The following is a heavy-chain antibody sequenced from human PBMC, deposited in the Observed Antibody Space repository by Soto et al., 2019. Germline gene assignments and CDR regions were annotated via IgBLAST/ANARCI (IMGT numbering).Heavy chain of an antibody. CDR1: GGTFSSYA. D-gene: IGHD6-19*01. V-gene: IGHV1-69*13. CDR3: ARATITLIAVAGYQGKYNWFDP. Sequence: SVKVSCKASGGTFSSYAISWVRQAPGQGHEWMGGIIPIFGTANYAQKCQGRVTITADESTSTAYMELSSLRSEDTAVYYCARATITLIAVAGYQGKYNWFDPWGQGTLVTVSS. CDR2: IIPIFGTA. J-gene: IGHJ5*02.